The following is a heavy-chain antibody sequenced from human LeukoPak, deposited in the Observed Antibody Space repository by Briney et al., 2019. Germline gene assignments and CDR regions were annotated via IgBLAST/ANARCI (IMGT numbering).Heavy chain of an antibody. J-gene: IGHJ4*02. D-gene: IGHD6-19*01. CDR2: IYSGGST. V-gene: IGHV3-53*01. Sequence: GRSLRLSCAASGFTVSSNYMSWVRQAPGKGLEWVSVIYSGGSTYYADSMKGRFTISRDNSKNTLYLQMNSLRAEDTAVYYCARGGSGWPIDYWGQGTLVTVSS. CDR3: ARGGSGWPIDY. CDR1: GFTVSSNY.